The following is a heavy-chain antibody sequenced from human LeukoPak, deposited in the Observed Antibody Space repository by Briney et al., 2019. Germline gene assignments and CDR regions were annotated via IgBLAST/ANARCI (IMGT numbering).Heavy chain of an antibody. Sequence: SETLSLTWAVYGGSFSDYFWGWIRQPPGKGLEWIGEINHSGRTYYNPSLKSRVTISVDTSKNQFSLNLSSVTAADTAVYYCARDVVVVPAAIHYGMDVRGQGTTVTVSS. CDR3: ARDVVVVPAAIHYGMDV. D-gene: IGHD2-2*01. V-gene: IGHV4-34*01. J-gene: IGHJ6*02. CDR2: INHSGRT. CDR1: GGSFSDYF.